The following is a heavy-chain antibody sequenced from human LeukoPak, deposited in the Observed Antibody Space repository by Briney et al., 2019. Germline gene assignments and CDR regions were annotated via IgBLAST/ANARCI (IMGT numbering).Heavy chain of an antibody. D-gene: IGHD3-10*01. J-gene: IGHJ4*02. CDR3: AREYYGSGSYYNVGY. Sequence: PGGSLRLSCAASGFTFDDYGMSWVRQVPGKGLGWVSGINWNGGRTGYADSVKGRFTISRDNAEKSLYVQMNSLRAEDTALYYCAREYYGSGSYYNVGYWGQGTLVTVSS. V-gene: IGHV3-20*04. CDR2: INWNGGRT. CDR1: GFTFDDYG.